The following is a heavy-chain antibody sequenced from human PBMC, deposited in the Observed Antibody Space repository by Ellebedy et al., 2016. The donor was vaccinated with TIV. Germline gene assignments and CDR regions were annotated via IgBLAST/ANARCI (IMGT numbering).Heavy chain of an antibody. D-gene: IGHD2-21*02. Sequence: GESLKISCAGSGFTFSSYAINWVPQAPGKRLEWVSSISGDGSRTYYADSVKGRFTVSRDNSKNTLHLQMNSLRAEDTASYYCARFQNCGGDCASDYWGQGSLVIVSS. J-gene: IGHJ4*02. V-gene: IGHV3-23*01. CDR1: GFTFSSYA. CDR2: ISGDGSRT. CDR3: ARFQNCGGDCASDY.